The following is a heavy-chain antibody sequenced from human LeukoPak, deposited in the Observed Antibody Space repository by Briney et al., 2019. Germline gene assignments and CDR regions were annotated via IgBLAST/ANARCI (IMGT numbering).Heavy chain of an antibody. CDR3: ARKYYDFWSGYYGYYFDY. V-gene: IGHV4-39*07. D-gene: IGHD3-3*01. CDR2: IYDSGST. J-gene: IGHJ4*02. CDR1: GGSIRSSYYY. Sequence: SETLSLTCTVSGGSIRSSYYYWGWIRQPPGKGLEWIGSIYDSGSTYYNPSLKSRVTISVDTSKNQFSLKLSSVTAADTAVYYCARKYYDFWSGYYGYYFDYWGQGTLVTVSS.